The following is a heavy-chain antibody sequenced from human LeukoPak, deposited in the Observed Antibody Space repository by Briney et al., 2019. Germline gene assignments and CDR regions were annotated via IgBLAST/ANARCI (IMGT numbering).Heavy chain of an antibody. V-gene: IGHV1-69*05. Sequence: SVRVSCKASGGTFSSYAISWVRQAPGQGLEWMGGIIPIFGTANYAQKFQGRVTITTDESTSTAYMELSSLRSEDTAVYYCARASSIAAAGKRGDYYYYMDVWGKGTTVTVSS. CDR1: GGTFSSYA. D-gene: IGHD6-13*01. CDR3: ARASSIAAAGKRGDYYYYMDV. CDR2: IIPIFGTA. J-gene: IGHJ6*03.